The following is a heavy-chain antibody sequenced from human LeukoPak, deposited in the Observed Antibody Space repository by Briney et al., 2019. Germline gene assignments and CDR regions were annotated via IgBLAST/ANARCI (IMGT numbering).Heavy chain of an antibody. CDR1: GFTFSSYW. J-gene: IGHJ6*02. CDR3: TRDLMDYDVSTGLHHYYMDV. V-gene: IGHV3-74*01. D-gene: IGHD3-9*01. CDR2: ISGDGRNI. Sequence: GGSLRLSCVASGFTFSSYWMHWVRQDPWKGLVWVSRISGDGRNINYADSVRGRFTISRDNAKNTLYLQMSTLRVEDTAVYYCTRDLMDYDVSTGLHHYYMDVWGQGTTVTVSS.